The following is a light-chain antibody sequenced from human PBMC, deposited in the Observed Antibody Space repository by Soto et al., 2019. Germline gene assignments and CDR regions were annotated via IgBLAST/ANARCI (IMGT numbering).Light chain of an antibody. CDR3: QQYNSRYT. J-gene: IGKJ2*01. CDR2: KAS. Sequence: DIQMTQSPSTLFASVGDRVTITCRASQSISSWLAWYQQKPGKAPKLLIYKASSLESGVPSRFSGSGSGTEFTLTISSLQPDDFATYYCQQYNSRYTFGQGTKLEIK. V-gene: IGKV1-5*03. CDR1: QSISSW.